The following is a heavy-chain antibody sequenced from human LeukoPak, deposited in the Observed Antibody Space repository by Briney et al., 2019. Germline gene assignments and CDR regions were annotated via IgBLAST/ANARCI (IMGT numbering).Heavy chain of an antibody. J-gene: IGHJ1*01. CDR3: ASYVDSGGTQYFQH. CDR1: GGSISSISYY. V-gene: IGHV4-39*07. D-gene: IGHD2-15*01. CDR2: IYYSGST. Sequence: SETLSLTCTVSGGSISSISYYWGWIRQPPGKGLEWIGSIYYSGSTYYNPSLKSRVTISVDTSKNQFSLKLSSVTAADTAVYYCASYVDSGGTQYFQHWGQGTLVTVSS.